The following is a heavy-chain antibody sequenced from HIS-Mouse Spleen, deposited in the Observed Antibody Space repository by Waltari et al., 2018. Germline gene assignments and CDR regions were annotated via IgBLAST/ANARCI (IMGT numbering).Heavy chain of an antibody. CDR3: ARDRRDYYGSGSYYIGGDYYFDY. D-gene: IGHD3-10*01. Sequence: QVQLVQSGAEVKKPGASVKVSCKASGYTFTGYYMHWVRQAPGQGLEWMGWSNPNSGETSISTAYMELSRLRSDDTAVYYCARDRRDYYGSGSYYIGGDYYFDYWGQGTLVTVSS. J-gene: IGHJ4*02. V-gene: IGHV1-2*02. CDR1: GYTFTGYY. CDR2: SNPNSG.